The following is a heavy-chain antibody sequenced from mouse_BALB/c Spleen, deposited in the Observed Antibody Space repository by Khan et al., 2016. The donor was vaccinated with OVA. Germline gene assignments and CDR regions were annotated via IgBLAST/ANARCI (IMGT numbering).Heavy chain of an antibody. CDR3: ARQPYYHYNIMDY. V-gene: IGHV2-6-1*01. D-gene: IGHD2-10*01. CDR1: GFSLTNYG. CDR2: ILSDGST. Sequence: QVQLKESGPGLVAPSQSLSITCTISGFSLTNYGIHWVRQPPGKGLEWLVVILSDGSTTYNSALNSRLTTSKDNSKSQVFLKMNSLKTEDTAMYFCARQPYYHYNIMDYWGQGTSVTVSS. J-gene: IGHJ4*01.